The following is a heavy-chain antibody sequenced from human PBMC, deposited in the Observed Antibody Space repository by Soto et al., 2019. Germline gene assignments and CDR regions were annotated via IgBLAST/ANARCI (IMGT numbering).Heavy chain of an antibody. J-gene: IGHJ5*02. CDR3: ARHHGTTISENWFDP. D-gene: IGHD3-9*01. CDR1: GYTFFTYD. CDR2: ISTYSGDT. Sequence: ASVEVSCKXSGYTFFTYDISWVRQAPRQGLEWMGWISTYSGDTKYAQKFQGRVTMTTDTSTTTAYLELSSLRSDDTAVYYCARHHGTTISENWFDPWGQGTLVTVSS. V-gene: IGHV1-18*01.